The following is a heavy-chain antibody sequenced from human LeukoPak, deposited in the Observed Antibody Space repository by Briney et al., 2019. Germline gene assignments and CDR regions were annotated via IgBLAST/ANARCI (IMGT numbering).Heavy chain of an antibody. V-gene: IGHV1-69*13. D-gene: IGHD2-2*01. CDR2: IIPIFGTA. CDR1: GGTFSSYA. J-gene: IGHJ6*03. Sequence: GASVKVSCKASGGTFSSYAISWVRQAPGQGLEWMGGIIPIFGTANYAQKFQGRVTTTADESTSTAYMELSRLRSEDTAVYYCARGRDCSSTSCYGAPSYYYYYMDVWGXGTTVTISS. CDR3: ARGRDCSSTSCYGAPSYYYYYMDV.